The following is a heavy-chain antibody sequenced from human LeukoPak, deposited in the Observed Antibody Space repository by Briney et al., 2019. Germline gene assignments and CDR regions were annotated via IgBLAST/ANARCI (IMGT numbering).Heavy chain of an antibody. CDR2: IYPGDSDT. V-gene: IGHV5-51*01. Sequence: GASLEISCKGSGSSFTSYWIGWVRPMPGKGLEWMGIIYPGDSDTRYSPSFQGQVTISADKSISTAYLQWSSLKASDTAMYYCARQWTASGIKGFDYWGQGTLVTVSS. CDR1: GSSFTSYW. D-gene: IGHD3-10*01. CDR3: ARQWTASGIKGFDY. J-gene: IGHJ4*02.